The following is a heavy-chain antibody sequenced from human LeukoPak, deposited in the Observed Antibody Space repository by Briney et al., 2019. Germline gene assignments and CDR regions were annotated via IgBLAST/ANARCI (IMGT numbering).Heavy chain of an antibody. CDR2: IYYSETT. Sequence: SETLSLTCTVSGGSVSSGSYYWSWIRQPPGKGLEWIGYIYYSETTNYNPSLKSRVSISVDTSKNQFSLKLSSVTAADTAVYYCARGIAAADEHGHFDYWGQGTLVTVSS. CDR1: GGSVSSGSYY. CDR3: ARGIAAADEHGHFDY. J-gene: IGHJ4*02. D-gene: IGHD6-13*01. V-gene: IGHV4-61*01.